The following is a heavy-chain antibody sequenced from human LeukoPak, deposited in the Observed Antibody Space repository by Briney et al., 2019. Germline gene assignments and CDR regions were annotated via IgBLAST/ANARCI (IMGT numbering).Heavy chain of an antibody. V-gene: IGHV3-11*01. D-gene: IGHD3-22*01. CDR2: ISSSGSTI. CDR1: GFTFSDYY. J-gene: IGHJ4*02. Sequence: GGFLRLSCAASGFTFSDYYMSRIRQAPGKGLEWVSYISSSGSTIYCADSVKGRFTISRDNAKNSLYLQMNSLRAEDTAVYYCARDLSGDYYDSSGYIDYWGQGTLVTVSS. CDR3: ARDLSGDYYDSSGYIDY.